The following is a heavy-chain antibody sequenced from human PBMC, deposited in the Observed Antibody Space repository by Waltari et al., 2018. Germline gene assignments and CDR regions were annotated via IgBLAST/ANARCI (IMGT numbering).Heavy chain of an antibody. CDR2: MSWDGGST. CDR3: AKGPGRFLEWLFPFDY. Sequence: EVQLVESGGVVVQPGGSLRLSCAASGFTFDDYAMLWVRQAPGKCLEWVALMSWDGGSTYDADSVKGRFTISRDNIKNSLYLQMNSLRAEDTALYYCAKGPGRFLEWLFPFDYWGQGTLVTVSS. D-gene: IGHD3-3*01. V-gene: IGHV3-43D*04. CDR1: GFTFDDYA. J-gene: IGHJ4*02.